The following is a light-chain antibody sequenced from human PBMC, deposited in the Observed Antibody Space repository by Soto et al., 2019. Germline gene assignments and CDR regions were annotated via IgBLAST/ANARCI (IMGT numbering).Light chain of an antibody. CDR3: QQYNSWVT. CDR2: GAS. CDR1: QSISTT. V-gene: IGKV3-15*01. J-gene: IGKJ4*01. Sequence: EIVLTQSPVTLSVSPGERATLSCRASQSISTTLVWYQQKPGQPPRLLIYGASTRATGVPARFSGSGSGTEFTLTISSLQSEDFAVYYCQQYNSWVTFGGGTKVDTK.